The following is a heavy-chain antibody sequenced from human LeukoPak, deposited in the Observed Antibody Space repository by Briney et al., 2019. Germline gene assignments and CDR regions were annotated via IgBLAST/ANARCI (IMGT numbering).Heavy chain of an antibody. D-gene: IGHD3-3*01. CDR2: FDPEDGET. CDR3: ATEEITIFGVTNWFDP. Sequence: ASVKVSCKVSGYTLTELSMHWVRQAPGKGLEWMGGFDPEDGETIYAQKFQGRVTMTEDTSTDTAYMELSSLRSEDTAVYYCATEEITIFGVTNWFDPWGQGTLVTVSS. V-gene: IGHV1-24*01. CDR1: GYTLTELS. J-gene: IGHJ5*02.